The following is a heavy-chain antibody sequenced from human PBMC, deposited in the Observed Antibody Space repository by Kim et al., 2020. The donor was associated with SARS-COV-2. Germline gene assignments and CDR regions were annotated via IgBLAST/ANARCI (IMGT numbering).Heavy chain of an antibody. V-gene: IGHV1-2*02. CDR1: GYTFTSYD. CDR3: ASTVLYYGILPVYFSNGSFDY. CDR2: INPNSGGA. J-gene: IGHJ4*02. D-gene: IGHD3-9*01. Sequence: ASVKVSCKASGYTFTSYDMHWVRQAPGQGLEWMGGINPNSGGANYAQKFQGRVTMTRDTSISTAYMELSRLRSDDTAVYYCASTVLYYGILPVYFSNGSFDYWGEGTVVSVSS.